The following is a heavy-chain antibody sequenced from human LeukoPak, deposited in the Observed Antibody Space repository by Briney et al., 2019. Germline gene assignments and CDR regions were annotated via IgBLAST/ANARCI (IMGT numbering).Heavy chain of an antibody. D-gene: IGHD7-27*01. J-gene: IGHJ4*02. CDR2: IRSSSSSI. CDR1: GFTFSSHS. Sequence: GGSLTLSCAASGFTFSSHSMNGVRPAPGKGLEWISYIRSSSSSIFYADSVKGRFTISTDNARNSLYLQMNSLRDEDTAVYYCARDLNWGFDYWGQGILVTVSS. V-gene: IGHV3-48*02. CDR3: ARDLNWGFDY.